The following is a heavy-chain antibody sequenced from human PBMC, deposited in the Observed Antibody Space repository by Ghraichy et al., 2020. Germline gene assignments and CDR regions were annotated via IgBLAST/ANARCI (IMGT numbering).Heavy chain of an antibody. CDR3: ASSPRGGGSYPHDAFDI. CDR1: GFTFSSYS. V-gene: IGHV3-48*02. J-gene: IGHJ3*02. CDR2: ISSSSSTI. D-gene: IGHD1-26*01. Sequence: GESLNISCAASGFTFSSYSMNWVRQAPGKGLEWVSYISSSSSTIYYADSVKGRFTISRDNAKNSLYLQMNSLRDEDTAVYYCASSPRGGGSYPHDAFDIWGQGTMVTVSS.